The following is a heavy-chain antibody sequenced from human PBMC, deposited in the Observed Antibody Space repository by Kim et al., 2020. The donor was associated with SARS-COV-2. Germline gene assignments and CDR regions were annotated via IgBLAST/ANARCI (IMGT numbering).Heavy chain of an antibody. CDR2: YSGTP. Sequence: YSGTPHHTPSPKSRGTISVDTSKNQFSLKLSSVTAADTAVYYCARDSLGPWGQGTLVTVSS. J-gene: IGHJ5*02. V-gene: IGHV4-59*01. D-gene: IGHD3-10*01. CDR3: ARDSLGP.